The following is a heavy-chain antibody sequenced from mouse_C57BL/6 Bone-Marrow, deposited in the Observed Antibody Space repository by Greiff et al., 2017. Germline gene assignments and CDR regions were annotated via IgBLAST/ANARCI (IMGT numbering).Heavy chain of an antibody. CDR2: IDPSDSET. CDR3: AREGDYVPFAY. CDR1: GYTFTSYW. J-gene: IGHJ3*01. Sequence: QVQLQQPGAELVRPGSSVKLSCKASGYTFTSYWMHWVKQRPIQGLEWIGNIDPSDSETHYNQKFKDKATLTVDKSSSTAYMQLSSLTSEDSAVYYCAREGDYVPFAYWGQGTLVTVSA. V-gene: IGHV1-52*01. D-gene: IGHD2-4*01.